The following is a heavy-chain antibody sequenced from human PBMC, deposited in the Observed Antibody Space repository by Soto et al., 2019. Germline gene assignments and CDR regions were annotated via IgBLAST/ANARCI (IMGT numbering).Heavy chain of an antibody. CDR1: GYRFTSYW. Sequence: GASLKISCRTSGYRFTSYWIAWVRQMPGKGLEWMGIIFPSDSATRYSPSFQGQVTISADRSTSTVFLQWASLKASDTAVYFCARKDKSGYFNWFDPWGQGTLVTVSS. CDR3: ARKDKSGYFNWFDP. D-gene: IGHD3-22*01. CDR2: IFPSDSAT. J-gene: IGHJ5*02. V-gene: IGHV5-51*01.